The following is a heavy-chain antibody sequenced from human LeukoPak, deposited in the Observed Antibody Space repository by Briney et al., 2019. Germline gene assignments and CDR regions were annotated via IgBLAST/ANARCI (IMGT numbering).Heavy chain of an antibody. V-gene: IGHV4-39*01. J-gene: IGHJ3*02. CDR2: IYYSGST. Sequence: KPSETLSLTCTVSGGSISSSSYYWGWIRQPPGKGLEWIGSIYYSGSTYYNPSLKSRVTISVDTSKNQFSLKLSSVTAADTAVYYCARSRVLWNRWDAFDIWGQGTMVTVSS. CDR3: ARSRVLWNRWDAFDI. CDR1: GGSISSSSYY. D-gene: IGHD3-3*01.